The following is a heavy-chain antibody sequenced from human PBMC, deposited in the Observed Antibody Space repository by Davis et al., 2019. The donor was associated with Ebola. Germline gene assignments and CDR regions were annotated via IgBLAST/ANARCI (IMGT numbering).Heavy chain of an antibody. CDR2: IFNSGTA. J-gene: IGHJ4*02. V-gene: IGHV4-59*01. CDR3: ARDHMGSLDN. D-gene: IGHD1-26*01. Sequence: MPSETLSLTCTVSGGSISGFQWAWIRQPPGRGLEYVGHIFNSGTASYNSALKSRVTISLDKSSNQFSLKLNSVTAADTDIYFCARDHMGSLDNWGQGTLVTVSS. CDR1: GGSISGFQ.